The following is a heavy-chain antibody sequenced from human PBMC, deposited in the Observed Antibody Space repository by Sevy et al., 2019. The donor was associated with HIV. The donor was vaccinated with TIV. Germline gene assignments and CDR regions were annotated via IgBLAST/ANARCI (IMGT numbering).Heavy chain of an antibody. Sequence: GGSLRLSCAASGFTFSYYGIHWVRQAPGKGLEWVAFITYDGSNKHYADSVKGRFTISRDNSENTLYLQMNSLRAEDTAVYYCARGLSEFYYWGQGTLVTVSS. CDR3: ARGLSEFYY. CDR2: ITYDGSNK. V-gene: IGHV3-30*02. J-gene: IGHJ4*02. CDR1: GFTFSYYG.